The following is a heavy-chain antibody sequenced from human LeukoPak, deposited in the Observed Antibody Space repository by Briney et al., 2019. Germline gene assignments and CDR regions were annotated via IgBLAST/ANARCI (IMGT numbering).Heavy chain of an antibody. CDR2: ISAYNGNT. CDR1: GYTFTSYG. Sequence: ASVKVSCKASGYTFTSYGISWVRQAPGQGHEGMGWISAYNGNTNYAQKLQGRVTMTTDTSTSTAYMELRSLRSDDTAVYYCARTRGVDYYMDVWGKGTTVTVSS. J-gene: IGHJ6*03. V-gene: IGHV1-18*01. CDR3: ARTRGVDYYMDV.